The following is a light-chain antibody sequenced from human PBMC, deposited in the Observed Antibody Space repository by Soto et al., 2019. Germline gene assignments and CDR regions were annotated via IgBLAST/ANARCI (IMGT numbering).Light chain of an antibody. CDR2: GNT. CDR1: SSNIGAGYD. V-gene: IGLV1-40*01. J-gene: IGLJ3*02. Sequence: QAVVTQPPSVSGAPGQRVTVSCTGSSSNIGAGYDVHWYQHLPGTAPKLLIYGNTNRPSGVPDRFSGSRSGTSASLAITGLQAGDEADYYCQSYDSSLSGWVFGGGTKVTVL. CDR3: QSYDSSLSGWV.